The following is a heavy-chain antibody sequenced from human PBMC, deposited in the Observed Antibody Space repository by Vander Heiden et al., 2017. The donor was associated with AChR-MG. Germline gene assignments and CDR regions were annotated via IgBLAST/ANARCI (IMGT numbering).Heavy chain of an antibody. D-gene: IGHD6-19*01. V-gene: IGHV3-23*01. J-gene: IGHJ4*02. CDR1: GFTFGNYA. CDR2: ISGSGGTT. Sequence: EVQLLESGGGLVQPGGSLRLSCAASGFTFGNYAMSWVRQAPGKGLEWLSAISGSGGTTYYAHSVKGRFTISRDNSKNTVYLQMNSLRAEDTAVYYCVPVRQWLVSVYWGQGTLVTVSS. CDR3: VPVRQWLVSVY.